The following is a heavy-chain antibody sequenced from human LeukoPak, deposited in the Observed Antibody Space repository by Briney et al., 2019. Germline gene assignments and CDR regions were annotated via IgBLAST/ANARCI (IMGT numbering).Heavy chain of an antibody. D-gene: IGHD1-14*01. Sequence: SETLSLTCTVSGGSISRSQFYWGWVRQPPGKGLEWIGTLYYSGKSFYNPSLKSRVTMSVDMSKNQLSLNLSFLTVADTAVYYCARETTKAMIDSWGQGILVTVSS. CDR1: GGSISRSQFY. V-gene: IGHV4-39*07. CDR2: LYYSGKS. CDR3: ARETTKAMIDS. J-gene: IGHJ4*02.